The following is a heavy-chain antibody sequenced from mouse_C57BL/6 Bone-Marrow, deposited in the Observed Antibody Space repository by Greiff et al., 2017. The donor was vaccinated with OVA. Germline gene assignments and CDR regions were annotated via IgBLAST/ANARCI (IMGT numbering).Heavy chain of an antibody. CDR3: ARERGYDYDWFAY. V-gene: IGHV3-6*01. J-gene: IGHJ3*01. CDR2: ISYDGSN. D-gene: IGHD2-4*01. CDR1: GYSITSGYY. Sequence: EVKLLESGPGLVKPSQSLSLTCSVTGYSITSGYYWNWIRQFPGNKLEWMGYISYDGSNNYNPSLKNRISITRDTSKNQFFLKLNSVTTEDTATYYCARERGYDYDWFAYWGQGTLVTVSA.